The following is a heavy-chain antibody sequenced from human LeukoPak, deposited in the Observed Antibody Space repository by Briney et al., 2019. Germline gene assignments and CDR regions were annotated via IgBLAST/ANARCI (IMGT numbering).Heavy chain of an antibody. CDR1: GYTFTGYY. CDR2: INPNSGGT. J-gene: IGHJ6*03. D-gene: IGHD4-11*01. V-gene: IGHV1-2*02. CDR3: VRGSATVTTWDYYYYMDV. Sequence: ASVKVSCKVSGYTFTGYYMHWVRQAPGQGLEWMGWINPNSGGTNYAQKFQGRVTMTRDTSISTAYMELSRLRSDDTAVYYCVRGSATVTTWDYYYYMDVWGKGTTVTVSS.